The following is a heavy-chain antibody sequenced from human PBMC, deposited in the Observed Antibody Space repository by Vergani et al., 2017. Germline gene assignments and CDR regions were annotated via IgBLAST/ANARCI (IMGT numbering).Heavy chain of an antibody. CDR1: GGSISSYY. Sequence: QVQLQESGPGLVKPSETLSLTCTVSGGSISSYYWSWIRQPPGKGLEWIGYVYHNGSTNYNPSLKSRVTISIHTSKNQFSLNLSSVTAADTAVYYCARELQVRTWFDPWGQGTLVTVSS. J-gene: IGHJ5*02. CDR3: ARELQVRTWFDP. V-gene: IGHV4-59*01. CDR2: VYHNGST. D-gene: IGHD2-15*01.